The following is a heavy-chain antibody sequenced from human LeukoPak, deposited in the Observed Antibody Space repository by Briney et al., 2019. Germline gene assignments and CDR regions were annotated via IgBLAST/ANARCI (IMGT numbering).Heavy chain of an antibody. CDR1: GFTFSSYA. D-gene: IGHD1-26*01. J-gene: IGHJ3*02. Sequence: GGSLRLSCSASGFTFSSYAMHWVRQAPGKGLEYVSGISSNGGSTYYAGSVKGRFIISRDNSKNTLYLQMSSLRAEDTAVYYCASQRTGIVGANDAFDIWGQGTMVTVSS. CDR2: ISSNGGST. V-gene: IGHV3-64D*09. CDR3: ASQRTGIVGANDAFDI.